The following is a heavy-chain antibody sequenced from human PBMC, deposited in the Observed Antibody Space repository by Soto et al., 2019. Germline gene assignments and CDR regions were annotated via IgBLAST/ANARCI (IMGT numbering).Heavy chain of an antibody. CDR3: ARVSDYIWGSYRSLDY. J-gene: IGHJ4*02. CDR1: GYTFTGYY. D-gene: IGHD3-16*02. Sequence: QVQLVQSGAEVKKPGASVKVSCKGSGYTFTGYYMNWFRQAPGQGLEWMGWINPNSGGTNYAQKFQGWVTMTRDTSISTAYMELSRLRSDDTAVYYCARVSDYIWGSYRSLDYWGQGTLVTVSS. CDR2: INPNSGGT. V-gene: IGHV1-2*04.